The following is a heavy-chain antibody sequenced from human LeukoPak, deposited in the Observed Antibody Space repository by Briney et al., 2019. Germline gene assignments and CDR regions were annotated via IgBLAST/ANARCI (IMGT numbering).Heavy chain of an antibody. CDR2: ISYDGSNK. D-gene: IGHD6-13*01. CDR3: AKDIAAAGTSPTYYFDY. Sequence: GGSLRLSCAASGFTFSSYGMHWVRQAPGKGLEWVAVISYDGSNKYYADSVKGRFTISRDNSKNTLYLQTNSLRAEDTAVYYCAKDIAAAGTSPTYYFDYWGQGTLVTVSS. CDR1: GFTFSSYG. J-gene: IGHJ4*02. V-gene: IGHV3-30*18.